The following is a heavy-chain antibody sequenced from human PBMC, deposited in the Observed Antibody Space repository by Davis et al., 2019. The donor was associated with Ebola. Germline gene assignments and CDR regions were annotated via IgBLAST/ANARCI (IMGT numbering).Heavy chain of an antibody. CDR2: MYYSGST. J-gene: IGHJ4*02. D-gene: IGHD3-10*01. CDR1: GASVSSGYYY. Sequence: GSLRLSCTVSGASVSSGYYYLSWVRQPPGKGPEWTGIMYYSGSTKNNPPLKSRVTISVDTSKNQFSLKLSSVTTADTAVYYCARVWNDYGSGGYYDYWGQGILVTVSS. CDR3: ARVWNDYGSGGYYDY. V-gene: IGHV4-61*01.